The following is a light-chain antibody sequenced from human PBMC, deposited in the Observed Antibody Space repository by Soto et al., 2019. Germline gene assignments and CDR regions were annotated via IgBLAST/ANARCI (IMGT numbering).Light chain of an antibody. CDR1: QSVSYY. J-gene: IGKJ5*01. Sequence: VCTQSTGSQSLSPGERATLSCRASQSVSYYLAWYQQKPGQAPSPLIYDASSRATGVPDRVSGSGSGTDFALTIRRLEPEECAVDFCQQYGSSITCGQGTRLEIK. CDR3: QQYGSSIT. V-gene: IGKV3-20*01. CDR2: DAS.